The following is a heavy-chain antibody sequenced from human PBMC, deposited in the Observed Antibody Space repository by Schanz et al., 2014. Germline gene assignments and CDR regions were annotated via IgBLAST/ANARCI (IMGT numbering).Heavy chain of an antibody. CDR2: ISGSGGTT. J-gene: IGHJ4*02. CDR1: GFTFNSYA. D-gene: IGHD3-22*01. CDR3: AKDPSHGDYDYYFDY. Sequence: EVQLLESGGGLVQPGESLRVSCAASGFTFNSYAMSWVRQAPGRGLEWVSGISGSGGTTHYADSVEGRFTISRVNSKNTLYLQMNSLRAEDTAVYYCAKDPSHGDYDYYFDYWGQGTLVTVSS. V-gene: IGHV3-23*01.